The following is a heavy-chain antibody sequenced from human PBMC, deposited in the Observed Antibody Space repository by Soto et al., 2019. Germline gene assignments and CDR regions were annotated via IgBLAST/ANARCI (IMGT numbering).Heavy chain of an antibody. CDR1: GFTFSNYW. CDR3: ARGDCVGGTCYSLAGSFYYDMDV. V-gene: IGHV3-74*02. CDR2: INSDGSVS. J-gene: IGHJ6*03. D-gene: IGHD2-15*01. Sequence: EVQLVESGGGLVQPGGSLRLSCAASGFTFSNYWMYWVRQAPGKGLERVSRINSDGSVSSYAESVKGRLTISRDNVKNTLYLQMDSLRAVDTAVYYCARGDCVGGTCYSLAGSFYYDMDVWGKGTTVTVFS.